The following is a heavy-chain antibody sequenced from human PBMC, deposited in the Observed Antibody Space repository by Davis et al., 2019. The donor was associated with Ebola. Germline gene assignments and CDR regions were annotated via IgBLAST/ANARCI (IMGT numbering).Heavy chain of an antibody. V-gene: IGHV3-73*01. CDR1: GFTFSGSA. J-gene: IGHJ4*02. CDR2: IRSKATSYAT. D-gene: IGHD6-6*01. Sequence: GESLKISCAASGFTFSGSAMHWVRQASGKGLEWVGRIRSKATSYATAYAASVKGRFTISRDDSKNTAYLQMNSLKTEDTAVYYCTLNAQLVRGEDYWGQGTLGAVSS. CDR3: TLNAQLVRGEDY.